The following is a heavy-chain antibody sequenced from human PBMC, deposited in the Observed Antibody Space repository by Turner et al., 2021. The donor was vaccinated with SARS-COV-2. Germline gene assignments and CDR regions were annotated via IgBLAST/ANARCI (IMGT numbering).Heavy chain of an antibody. V-gene: IGHV1-69*10. J-gene: IGHJ4*02. D-gene: IGHD2-2*01. Sequence: QVQLVQSQAEVKKPGSSVKVPCTASGGTFSSYVISWVRQAPGQGREWMGGSIPILGIANYAQKFQGRVTITADKSTSTAYMELSSLRSEDTAVYDCAREGSSGEPHCSSTSCYPYWGQGTLVTVSS. CDR2: SIPILGIA. CDR3: AREGSSGEPHCSSTSCYPY. CDR1: GGTFSSYV.